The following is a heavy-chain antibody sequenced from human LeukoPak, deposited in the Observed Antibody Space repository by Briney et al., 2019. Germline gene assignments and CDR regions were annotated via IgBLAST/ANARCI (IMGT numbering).Heavy chain of an antibody. CDR3: ARAGGARRYFDY. V-gene: IGHV3-53*01. Sequence: GGSLRLSCAASRFTVSSNYMSWVRQAPGKGLEWVSVIYSGGSTYYADSVEGRFTISRDNSKNTLYLQMNSLRAEDTAVYYCARAGGARRYFDYWGQGTLVTVSS. J-gene: IGHJ4*02. CDR2: IYSGGST. CDR1: RFTVSSNY. D-gene: IGHD3-10*01.